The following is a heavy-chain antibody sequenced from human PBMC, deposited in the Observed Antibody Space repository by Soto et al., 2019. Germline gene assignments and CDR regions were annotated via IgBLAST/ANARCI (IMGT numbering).Heavy chain of an antibody. J-gene: IGHJ3*02. V-gene: IGHV3-48*01. D-gene: IGHD3-16*02. CDR1: GFTFNTFP. Sequence: EVQLVESGGGFVQPGGSLRLSCAASGFTFNTFPMNWVRLAPGKGLEWLSHISSNSDAMYYADSVKGRFTISRDNARKSLYLQMNSLIVYDTAVYYCVIDYQYGFDMWGQGTMVTVSS. CDR2: ISSNSDAM. CDR3: VIDYQYGFDM.